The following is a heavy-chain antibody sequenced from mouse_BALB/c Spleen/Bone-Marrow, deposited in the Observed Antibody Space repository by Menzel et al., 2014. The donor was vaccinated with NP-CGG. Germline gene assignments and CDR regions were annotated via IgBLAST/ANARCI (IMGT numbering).Heavy chain of an antibody. CDR3: ARWITTVVAPYVMDY. CDR2: IYPGDGDT. V-gene: IGHV1-80*01. D-gene: IGHD1-1*01. CDR1: GYAFSSYW. J-gene: IGHJ4*01. Sequence: QVQLQQSGAELVRPGSSVKISCKASGYAFSSYWMNWVKQRPGQGLGWTGQIYPGDGDTNYNGKFKGKATLTADKSSSTAYMQLSSLTSEDSAVYFCARWITTVVAPYVMDYWGQGTSVTVSS.